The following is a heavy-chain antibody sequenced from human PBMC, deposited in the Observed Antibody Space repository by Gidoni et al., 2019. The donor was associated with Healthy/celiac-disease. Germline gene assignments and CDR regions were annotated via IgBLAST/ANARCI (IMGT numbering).Heavy chain of an antibody. CDR2: IKSKTDGWTT. J-gene: IGHJ4*02. Sequence: EVQLVESGGGLVKPGGSLRLSCAASGCPFSNAWMSWVRQAPGKGLEWFGRIKSKTDGWTTDYAAPVKGRFTISRDDSKNTLYLQMNSLKTEDTAVYYCTTDSSSNDYWGQGTLVTVSS. D-gene: IGHD6-6*01. CDR1: GCPFSNAW. CDR3: TTDSSSNDY. V-gene: IGHV3-15*01.